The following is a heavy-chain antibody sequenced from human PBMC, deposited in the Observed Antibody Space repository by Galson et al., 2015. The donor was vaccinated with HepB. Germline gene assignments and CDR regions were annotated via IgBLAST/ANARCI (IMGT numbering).Heavy chain of an antibody. CDR1: GFTFNTYS. CDR3: VRDCPAARCWQQAEDGFDI. CDR2: ISSSSSAI. V-gene: IGHV3-48*04. Sequence: SLRLSCAASGFTFNTYSMNWVRQAPGKGLEWVSYISSSSSAIYYADSVKGRFTISRDNARNTLSLEMNSLRAEDTAVYYCVRDCPAARCWQQAEDGFDIWGQGTMVTVSS. D-gene: IGHD2-15*01. J-gene: IGHJ3*02.